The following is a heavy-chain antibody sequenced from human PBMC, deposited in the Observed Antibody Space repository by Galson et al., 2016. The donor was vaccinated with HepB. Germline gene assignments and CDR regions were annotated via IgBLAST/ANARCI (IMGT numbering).Heavy chain of an antibody. CDR2: ITSSSTVI. Sequence: SLRLSCAASGVSLSDYNMNWVRQAPGKGLAWVSYITSSSTVIYYADSVKGRFTISRDNAKNSLYLQMNSLRAEDTAVYYCASDSSSGYFFESWGQGALVTVSS. D-gene: IGHD6-13*01. CDR1: GVSLSDYN. V-gene: IGHV3-21*05. CDR3: ASDSSSGYFFES. J-gene: IGHJ4*02.